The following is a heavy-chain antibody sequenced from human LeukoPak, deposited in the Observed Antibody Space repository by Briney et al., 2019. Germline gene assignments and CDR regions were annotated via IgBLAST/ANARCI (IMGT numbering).Heavy chain of an antibody. J-gene: IGHJ5*02. CDR2: TKPDGSET. D-gene: IGHD6-13*01. CDR1: GFTFSSYA. Sequence: HTGGSLRLSCAASGFTFSSYAMHWVRQAPGKGLEWLANTKPDGSETHYVDSVKGRFTVSRDNAKNSLYLQVDSLRADDTAVYYCARYSSSSSVVALGQGALVTVSS. CDR3: ARYSSSSSVVA. V-gene: IGHV3-7*01.